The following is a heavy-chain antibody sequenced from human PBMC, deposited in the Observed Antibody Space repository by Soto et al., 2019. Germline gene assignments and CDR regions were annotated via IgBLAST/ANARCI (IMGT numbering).Heavy chain of an antibody. Sequence: SETLSLTCTVSGGSISSDSWSWIRQSPGKALEWIGYSYYNGVTKYNPSLKSRVTISVDTSQNQFSLKLTSVTAADTAVYYCARRSRSSSGWYFLDYWGQGTLVTVSS. J-gene: IGHJ4*02. V-gene: IGHV4-59*01. CDR3: ARRSRSSSGWYFLDY. CDR1: GGSISSDS. D-gene: IGHD6-19*01. CDR2: SYYNGVT.